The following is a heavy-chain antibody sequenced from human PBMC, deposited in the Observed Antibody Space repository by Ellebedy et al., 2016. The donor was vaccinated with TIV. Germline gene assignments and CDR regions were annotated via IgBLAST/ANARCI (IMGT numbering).Heavy chain of an antibody. CDR1: GFSVSSDY. Sequence: GESLKISCTASGFSVSSDYMSWVRQAPGKGLEWVSVSHRDGDTNYADSVKGRFIVSRDKSRNTLYPQMTGLSAEDTAVYYCARETFNDVDLKIWGVLDIWGQGTMVTVSS. J-gene: IGHJ3*02. CDR3: ARETFNDVDLKIWGVLDI. V-gene: IGHV3-66*01. D-gene: IGHD2/OR15-2a*01. CDR2: SHRDGDT.